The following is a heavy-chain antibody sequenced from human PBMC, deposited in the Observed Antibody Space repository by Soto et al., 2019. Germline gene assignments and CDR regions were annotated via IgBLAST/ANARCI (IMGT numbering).Heavy chain of an antibody. J-gene: IGHJ4*02. V-gene: IGHV3-15*01. CDR2: IKNKGDGGTA. Sequence: EVQLVESGGGLVKPGGPLRLSCAGSGFLFPNAWMSWFRQAPGKGLEWVGHIKNKGDGGTADHAAAVKGRFVISRDDSERMVFLQMNSLKVEDTAVYYCATMGLYCSGGSCYSDNWGQGALVTVSS. CDR1: GFLFPNAW. CDR3: ATMGLYCSGGSCYSDN. D-gene: IGHD2-15*01.